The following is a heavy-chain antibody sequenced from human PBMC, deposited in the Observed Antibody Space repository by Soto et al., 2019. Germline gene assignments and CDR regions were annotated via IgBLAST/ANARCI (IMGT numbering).Heavy chain of an antibody. CDR1: GFTFGDYA. J-gene: IGHJ4*02. V-gene: IGHV3-49*03. CDR2: IRSKAYGGTT. CDR3: TREAPRYYDSSGYPDY. D-gene: IGHD3-22*01. Sequence: GGSLRLSCTASGFTFGDYAMSWFRQAPGKGLEWVGFIRSKAYGGTTEYAASVKGRFTISRDDSKSIAYLQMNSLKTEDTAVYYCTREAPRYYDSSGYPDYWGQGTLVTVSS.